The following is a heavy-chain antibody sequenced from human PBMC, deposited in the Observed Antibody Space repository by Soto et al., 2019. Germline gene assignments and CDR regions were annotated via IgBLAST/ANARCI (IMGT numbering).Heavy chain of an antibody. J-gene: IGHJ4*02. CDR1: GFSLSTSGVG. Sequence: QITLKESGPTLVKPTQTLTLTCTLSGFSLSTSGVGVGWIRQSPGKALEWLAVIYWDDVKHYSPSLERRLTITKDTSESEVVLTMINMDPVDTATYYCARKGSGDYALDYWGQGILVTVSS. CDR2: IYWDDVK. D-gene: IGHD4-17*01. CDR3: ARKGSGDYALDY. V-gene: IGHV2-5*02.